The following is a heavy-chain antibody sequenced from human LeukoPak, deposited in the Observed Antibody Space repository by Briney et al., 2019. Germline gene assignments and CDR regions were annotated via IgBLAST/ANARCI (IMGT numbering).Heavy chain of an antibody. J-gene: IGHJ6*02. CDR2: ISGSGAYT. CDR3: ARDTSFNYGAHAMDV. D-gene: IGHD4/OR15-4a*01. Sequence: GGSLRLSWAASGFTFDNYAMNWVRQAPGKGLEWVLGISGSGAYTYYADSVKGRFTISRDNSQNTLYLQLNSLRAEDTAIYYCARDTSFNYGAHAMDVWGQGATVTVSS. V-gene: IGHV3-23*01. CDR1: GFTFDNYA.